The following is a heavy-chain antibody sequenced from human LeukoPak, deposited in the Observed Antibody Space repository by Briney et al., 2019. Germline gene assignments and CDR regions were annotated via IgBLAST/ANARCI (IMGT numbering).Heavy chain of an antibody. J-gene: IGHJ4*02. Sequence: GAAVKVSCKASGYRFTDYFMHWVRQTPGQGLEWMGWINPNSGGTKYAQEFQGRVTMTRDTSISTAYMELSRLRSEDTAVYYCARDSGSYYIDYWGQGTLVTVSS. CDR2: INPNSGGT. CDR3: ARDSGSYYIDY. V-gene: IGHV1-2*02. CDR1: GYRFTDYF. D-gene: IGHD1-26*01.